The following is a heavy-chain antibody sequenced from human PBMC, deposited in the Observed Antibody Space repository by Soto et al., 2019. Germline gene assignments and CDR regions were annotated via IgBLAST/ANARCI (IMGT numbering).Heavy chain of an antibody. CDR3: ARRSYDILTGYSNYYYGMDV. V-gene: IGHV4-39*01. CDR2: IYYSGST. J-gene: IGHJ6*02. Sequence: SETLSLTCTFAGGSIISSTYYWGWIGQPTAKGLEWIGSIYYSGSTYYNPSLKSRVTISVDTSKNQFSLKLSSVTAADTAVYYCARRSYDILTGYSNYYYGMDVWGQGTTVT. D-gene: IGHD3-9*01. CDR1: GGSIISSTYY.